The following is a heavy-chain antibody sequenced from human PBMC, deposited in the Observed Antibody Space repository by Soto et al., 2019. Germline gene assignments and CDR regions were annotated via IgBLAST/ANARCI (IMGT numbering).Heavy chain of an antibody. V-gene: IGHV3-9*01. J-gene: IGHJ4*02. CDR1: GFNFDDSA. CDR3: AKGRSSMIVVVMDY. D-gene: IGHD3-22*01. Sequence: GGSLRLSCVASGFNFDDSAMNWVRQVPGKGLEWVSGITWNSGHILYADSVKGRFTISRDNAKKSLYLELNSLRPEDTALYYCAKGRSSMIVVVMDYWGQGTPVTVSS. CDR2: ITWNSGHI.